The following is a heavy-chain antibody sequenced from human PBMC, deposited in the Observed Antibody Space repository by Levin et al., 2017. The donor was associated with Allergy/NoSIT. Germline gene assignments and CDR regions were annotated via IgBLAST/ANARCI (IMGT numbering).Heavy chain of an antibody. V-gene: IGHV3-7*01. Sequence: PGGSLRLSCAASGFTFSSYWMSWVRQAPGKGLEWVANIKQDGSEKYYVDSVKGRFTISRDNAKNSLYLQMNSLRAEDTAVYYCARVPLWVAATPAFDIWGQGTMVTVSS. CDR3: ARVPLWVAATPAFDI. CDR1: GFTFSSYW. CDR2: IKQDGSEK. D-gene: IGHD2-15*01. J-gene: IGHJ3*02.